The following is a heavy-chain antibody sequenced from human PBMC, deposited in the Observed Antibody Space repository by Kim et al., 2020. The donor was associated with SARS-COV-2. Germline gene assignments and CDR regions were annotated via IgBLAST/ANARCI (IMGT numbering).Heavy chain of an antibody. J-gene: IGHJ4*01. CDR1: GDSISSPSYY. V-gene: IGHV4-39*02. CDR2: IYYTGST. D-gene: IGHD1-26*01. CDR3: ATSGNNHDAYYFYP. Sequence: SETLSLTCTVSGDSISSPSYYWAWIRQPPGKGLEWIGSIYYTGSTYYNPSLQSRVTISVDTSRNHFSLRLNSVTAADTAVYYCATSGNNHDAYYFYPWG.